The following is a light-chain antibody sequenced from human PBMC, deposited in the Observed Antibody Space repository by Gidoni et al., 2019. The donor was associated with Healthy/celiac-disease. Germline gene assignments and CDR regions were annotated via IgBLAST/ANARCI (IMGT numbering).Light chain of an antibody. Sequence: DMQMNQSPSSLSASVGDRVTITCRARQSISSYLNWYQQKPGQAPRLLIYAASSLQSGVPSRFSGSGSGTDFTLTISSLQPEDFATYYCQQSYSTPWTFGQGTKVEIK. CDR3: QQSYSTPWT. CDR1: QSISSY. J-gene: IGKJ1*01. CDR2: AAS. V-gene: IGKV1-39*01.